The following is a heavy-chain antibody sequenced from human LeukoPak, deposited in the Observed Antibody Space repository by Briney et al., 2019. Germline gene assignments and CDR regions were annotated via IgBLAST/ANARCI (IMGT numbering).Heavy chain of an antibody. D-gene: IGHD3-10*01. J-gene: IGHJ4*02. CDR3: AKRQDYYGSGSYYNLLDY. CDR1: GFTFSSYG. CDR2: ISYDGSNK. Sequence: PGRSLRLSCAASGFTFSSYGMHWVRQAPGKGLEWVAVISYDGSNKYYADSVKGRCTISRDNSKNTLYLQMNSLRAEDTAVYYCAKRQDYYGSGSYYNLLDYWGQGTLVTVSS. V-gene: IGHV3-30*18.